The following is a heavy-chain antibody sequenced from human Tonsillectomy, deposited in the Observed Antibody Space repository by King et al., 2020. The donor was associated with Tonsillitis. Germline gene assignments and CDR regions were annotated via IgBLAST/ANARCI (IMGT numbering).Heavy chain of an antibody. D-gene: IGHD5-24*01. CDR1: GFSLSNGRMG. CDR2: IFSNDEQ. CDR3: ARINRDGFTYYFDY. V-gene: IGHV2-26*01. J-gene: IGHJ4*02. Sequence: TLQESGPVLVKPTETLTLTCTVSGFSLSNGRMGVSWIRQPPGKALEWLAHIFSNDEQSYSTSLKSRLTISKDTSKSQVVLTITNVDPVDTATYSCARINRDGFTYYFDYWGQGALVTVSS.